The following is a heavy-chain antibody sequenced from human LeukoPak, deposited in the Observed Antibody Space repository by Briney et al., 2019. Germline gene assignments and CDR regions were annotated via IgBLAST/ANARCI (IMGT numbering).Heavy chain of an antibody. V-gene: IGHV1-8*01. CDR1: GYTFTSYD. CDR2: MNPNSGNT. Sequence: GASVKVSCKASGYTFTSYDINWVRQATGQGLEWMGWMNPNSGNTGYAQKFQGRVTMTRNTSISTAYMELSSLRSEDTAVYYCARGVHYCSSTSYYFIIVFQQKKNYYYYMDVWGKGTTVTVSS. CDR3: ARGVHYCSSTSYYFIIVFQQKKNYYYYMDV. D-gene: IGHD2-2*01. J-gene: IGHJ6*03.